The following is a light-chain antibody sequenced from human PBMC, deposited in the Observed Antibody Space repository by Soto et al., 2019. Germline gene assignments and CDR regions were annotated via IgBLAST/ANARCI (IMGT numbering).Light chain of an antibody. CDR3: QVWDSSTDHPV. J-gene: IGLJ7*01. CDR1: NIAAKS. Sequence: SYVLTQSPSVSVAPGKTASITCGANNIAAKSVHWYQQRPGQAPVVVIYYDSDRPSGIPERFSGSNSGNTATLTISRVEAGDEADYYCQVWDSSTDHPVFGGGTQLTVL. V-gene: IGLV3-21*04. CDR2: YDS.